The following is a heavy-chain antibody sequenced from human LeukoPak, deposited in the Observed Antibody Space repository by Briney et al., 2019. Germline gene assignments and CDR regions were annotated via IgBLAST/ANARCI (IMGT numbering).Heavy chain of an antibody. CDR3: ARAGGDLAWFDP. CDR1: GGSISSYY. J-gene: IGHJ5*02. CDR2: IYYSGST. D-gene: IGHD2-21*02. Sequence: PSETLSLTCTVSGGSISSYYWSWIRQPPGKGLEWIGYIYYSGSTNYNPSLKSRVTISVDTSKNQFSLKLSSVTAADTAVYYCARAGGDLAWFDPWGQGTLVTVSS. V-gene: IGHV4-59*01.